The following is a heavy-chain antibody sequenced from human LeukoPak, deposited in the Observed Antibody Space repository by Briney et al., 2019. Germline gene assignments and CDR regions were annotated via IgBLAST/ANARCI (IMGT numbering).Heavy chain of an antibody. CDR3: ARVYEYSIYNWFDP. V-gene: IGHV4-34*01. J-gene: IGHJ5*02. CDR2: INHSGST. D-gene: IGHD6-6*01. Sequence: SETLSLTCAVYGGSFSGYYWSWIRQPPGKGLEWIGEINHSGSTNYNPSLKSRVTISVDTSKNQFSLKLSSVTAADTAVYYCARVYEYSIYNWFDPWGQGTLVTVSS. CDR1: GGSFSGYY.